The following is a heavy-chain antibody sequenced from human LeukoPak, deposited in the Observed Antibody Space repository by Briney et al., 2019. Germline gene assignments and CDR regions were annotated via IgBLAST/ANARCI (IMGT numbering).Heavy chain of an antibody. CDR1: GYTFTDYF. V-gene: IGHV1-2*02. Sequence: GASVKVSCKASGYTFTDYFMHWVRQAPGQGLEWMGWINPNSGGTNYAQKVQGRVTMTRDTSISTAYMELRSLRSDDTAVYYCARDNREVRGGDCFDVWGKGTTVTVSS. J-gene: IGHJ6*04. D-gene: IGHD2-21*02. CDR3: ARDNREVRGGDCFDV. CDR2: INPNSGGT.